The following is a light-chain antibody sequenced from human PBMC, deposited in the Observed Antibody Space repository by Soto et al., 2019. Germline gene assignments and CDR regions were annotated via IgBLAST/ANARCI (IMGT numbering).Light chain of an antibody. CDR2: DVS. V-gene: IGKV3-11*01. CDR1: QSVSSY. CDR3: QQRSDWLPIT. Sequence: EIVLTQSPGTLSLSPGERATLSCRASQSVSSYLAWYQQKPGQAPRLLIYDVSYRATGIPVRFSGSGHGTDFTLTISSLEPEDFAVYYCQQRSDWLPITSGQWTPREI. J-gene: IGKJ5*01.